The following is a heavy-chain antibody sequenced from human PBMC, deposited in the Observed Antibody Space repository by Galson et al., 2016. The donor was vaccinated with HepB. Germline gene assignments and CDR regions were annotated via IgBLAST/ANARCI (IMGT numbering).Heavy chain of an antibody. D-gene: IGHD2-21*02. CDR2: INPTSGGT. V-gene: IGHV1-2*02. CDR1: GYTFTGYY. CDR3: ERGAYCGGDCRLLVAAHGFDI. J-gene: IGHJ3*02. Sequence: SVKVSCKASGYTFTGYYMHWVRQAPGQGLEWMGWINPTSGGTKYAHNFQGRVTMTRDTSISTAYMELSRLRSDDTAVYYCERGAYCGGDCRLLVAAHGFDIWGQGTMVTVSS.